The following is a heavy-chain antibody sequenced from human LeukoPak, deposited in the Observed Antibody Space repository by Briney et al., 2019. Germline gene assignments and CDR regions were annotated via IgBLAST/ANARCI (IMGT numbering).Heavy chain of an antibody. V-gene: IGHV3-53*01. CDR1: GFTVSSNY. Sequence: QSGGSLRLSCAASGFTVSSNYMSWFRQAPGKGLEWVSVIYSGGSTYYADSVKGRFTISRDNSKNTLYLQMNSLRAEDTAVYYCARGSRTGDPYYYYYYCMDVWGKGTTVTVSS. J-gene: IGHJ6*03. D-gene: IGHD2-2*01. CDR3: ARGSRTGDPYYYYYYCMDV. CDR2: IYSGGST.